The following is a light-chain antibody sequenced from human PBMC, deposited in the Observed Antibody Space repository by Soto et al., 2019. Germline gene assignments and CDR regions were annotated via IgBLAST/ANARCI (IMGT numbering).Light chain of an antibody. CDR2: DAT. V-gene: IGLV3-21*02. Sequence: EVTQPPSLAVAPGQTAKITCGGDKIGSKIVHWYKQRPGQAPVAVVFDATDRPSGIPDRISASRSGDTATLTISRVDDGDEADYYCQVWASTAEFFVFGSGTKVTVL. CDR1: KIGSKI. CDR3: QVWASTAEFFV. J-gene: IGLJ1*01.